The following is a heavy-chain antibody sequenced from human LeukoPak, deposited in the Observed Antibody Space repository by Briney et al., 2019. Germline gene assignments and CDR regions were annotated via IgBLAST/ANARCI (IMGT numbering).Heavy chain of an antibody. V-gene: IGHV1-3*01. CDR2: INAGNGNT. D-gene: IGHD3-10*01. J-gene: IGHJ4*02. CDR3: ARNNGSGSSILYYMDV. CDR1: GYTFTSYA. Sequence: ASVKVSCKASGYTFTSYAMHWVRQAPGQRLEWMGWINAGNGNTKYSQKFQGRVTITTDESTSTAYMELSSLRSEDTAVYYCARNNGSGSSILYYMDVWGQGTLVTVSS.